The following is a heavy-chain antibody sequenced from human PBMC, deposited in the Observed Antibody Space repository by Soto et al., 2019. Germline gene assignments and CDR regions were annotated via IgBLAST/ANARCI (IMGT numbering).Heavy chain of an antibody. J-gene: IGHJ6*02. CDR1: GFTFSSYA. Sequence: VGSLRLSCAASGFTFSSYAMHGVRQAPGKGLEWVAVISYDGSNKYYADSVKGRFTISRDNSKNTLYLQMNSLRAEDTAVYYCARNPYCSSTSCYTDYYGMDVWGQGTTVTVSS. D-gene: IGHD2-2*02. CDR2: ISYDGSNK. V-gene: IGHV3-30-3*01. CDR3: ARNPYCSSTSCYTDYYGMDV.